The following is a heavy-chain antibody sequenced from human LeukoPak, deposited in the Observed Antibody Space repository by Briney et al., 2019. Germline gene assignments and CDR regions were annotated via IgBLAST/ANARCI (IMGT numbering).Heavy chain of an antibody. CDR2: ISSSSSYI. CDR3: ARDRDPYYDYLWGSYRPSYFDD. Sequence: KAGGSLRLSCAASGFSFTNYSMNWVRQAPGKGLEWVSSISSSSSYIYYADSVKGRFTISRDNTKNSPYLQMNSLRAEDTAVYYCARDRDPYYDYLWGSYRPSYFDDWGQGTLVTVSS. D-gene: IGHD3-16*02. J-gene: IGHJ4*02. CDR1: GFSFTNYS. V-gene: IGHV3-21*01.